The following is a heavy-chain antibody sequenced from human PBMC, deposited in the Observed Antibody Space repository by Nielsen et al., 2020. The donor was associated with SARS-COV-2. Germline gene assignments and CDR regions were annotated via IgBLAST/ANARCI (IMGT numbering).Heavy chain of an antibody. J-gene: IGHJ5*02. D-gene: IGHD3/OR15-3a*01. CDR2: IYYSGST. V-gene: IGHV4-39*01. CDR1: GGSISSSSYY. CDR3: ARQELDGGWFDP. Sequence: SETLSLTCTVPGGSISSSSYYWGWIRQPPGKGLEWIGSIYYSGSTYYNPSLKSRVTISVDTSKNQFSLKLSSVTAADTAVYYCARQELDGGWFDPWGQGTLVTVSS.